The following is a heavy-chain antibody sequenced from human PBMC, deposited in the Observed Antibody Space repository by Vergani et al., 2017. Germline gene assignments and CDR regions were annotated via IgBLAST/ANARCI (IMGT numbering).Heavy chain of an antibody. J-gene: IGHJ3*02. D-gene: IGHD3-10*01. CDR3: ARDVITMVRGVSHNDAFDI. CDR2: ISSSGSTI. V-gene: IGHV3-11*01. CDR1: GFTFSDYY. Sequence: QVQLVASGGGLVKPGGSLRLSCAASGFTFSDYYMSWIRQAPGKGLEWVSYISSSGSTIYYADSVKGRFTISRDNAKNSLYLQMNSLRAEDTAVYYCARDVITMVRGVSHNDAFDIWGQGTMVTVSS.